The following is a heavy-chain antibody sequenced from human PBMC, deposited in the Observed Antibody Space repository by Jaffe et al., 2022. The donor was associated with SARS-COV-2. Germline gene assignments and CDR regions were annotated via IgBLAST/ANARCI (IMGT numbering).Heavy chain of an antibody. CDR1: GGSISTSGYY. Sequence: QLQLQESGPGLVKPSETLSLTCTVSGGSISTSGYYWGWIRQPPGKGLEWIADISHSGSTYYNPSLKSRVTTSVDTSKNQFSLKLTSVTAADTAVYYCARREVSVTGENDYWGQGTQVTVSS. CDR2: ISHSGST. D-gene: IGHD2-21*02. J-gene: IGHJ4*02. CDR3: ARREVSVTGENDY. V-gene: IGHV4-39*01.